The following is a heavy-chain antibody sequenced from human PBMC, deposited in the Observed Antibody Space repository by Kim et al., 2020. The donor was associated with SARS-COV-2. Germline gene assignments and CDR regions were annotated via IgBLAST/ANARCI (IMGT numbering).Heavy chain of an antibody. V-gene: IGHV3-48*02. Sequence: GGSLRLSCAASGFSFSSYSMYWVRQAPGEGLEYISYITGNSGKLHYADSVKGRFTISRDNAKRSLYLQMNSLSDEDRAVYYCARGGNNWNALDSWGQGTLVTVSS. CDR1: GFSFSSYS. D-gene: IGHD1-1*01. CDR3: ARGGNNWNALDS. J-gene: IGHJ5*01. CDR2: ITGNSGKL.